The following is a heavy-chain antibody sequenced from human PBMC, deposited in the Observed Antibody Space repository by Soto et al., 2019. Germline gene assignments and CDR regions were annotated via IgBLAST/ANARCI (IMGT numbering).Heavy chain of an antibody. V-gene: IGHV3-30*18. CDR2: ISYDGSNK. J-gene: IGHJ2*01. Sequence: QVQLVESGGGVVQPGRSLRLSCAASGFTFSSYGMHWVRQAPGKGLEWVAVISYDGSNKYYADSVKGRFTISRDNSKNSQYLQMNSLRAEDTAVYYCAKDGVGGYSYGYEDYWYFDLWGRGTLVTVSS. CDR3: AKDGVGGYSYGYEDYWYFDL. D-gene: IGHD5-18*01. CDR1: GFTFSSYG.